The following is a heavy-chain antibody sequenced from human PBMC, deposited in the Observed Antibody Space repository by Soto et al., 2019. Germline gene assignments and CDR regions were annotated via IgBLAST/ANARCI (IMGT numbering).Heavy chain of an antibody. V-gene: IGHV3-30*18. Sequence: QVQLVESGGGVVQPGRSLRLSCAASGFTFSSYVMHWVRQAPGKGLEWVAVISYDGSNKYYADSVKGRFTISRDNSKNTLYLQMNSLRAEDTAVYYCAKTTTVTTGGVDYWGQGTLVTVSS. CDR3: AKTTTVTTGGVDY. CDR2: ISYDGSNK. J-gene: IGHJ4*02. CDR1: GFTFSSYV. D-gene: IGHD4-17*01.